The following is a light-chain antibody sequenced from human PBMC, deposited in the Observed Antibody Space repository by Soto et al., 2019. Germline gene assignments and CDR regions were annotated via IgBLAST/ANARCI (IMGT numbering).Light chain of an antibody. V-gene: IGKV3-15*01. CDR1: QSVSSSY. CDR3: QKYNNWPPIT. Sequence: EIVLTQSPGTLSLSPGERATLSCRASQSVSSSYLAWYQQKPGQAPRLLIYDTSTRATGIPARFSGSGSGTEFTLTISRLQSEDFAVYYCQKYNNWPPITFGQGTRVDIK. J-gene: IGKJ5*01. CDR2: DTS.